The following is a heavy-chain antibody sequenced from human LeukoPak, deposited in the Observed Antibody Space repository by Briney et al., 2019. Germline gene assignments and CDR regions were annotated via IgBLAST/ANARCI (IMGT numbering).Heavy chain of an antibody. CDR3: ARERNVLLWFGELLGYFDY. D-gene: IGHD3-10*01. CDR2: INHSGST. CDR1: GGSISSRVHY. Sequence: PSETLSLTCSVSGGSISSRVHYWGWIRQPPGKGLEWIGEINHSGSTNYNPSLKSRVTISVDTSKNQFSLKLSSVTAADTAVYYCARERNVLLWFGELLGYFDYWGQGTLVTVSS. J-gene: IGHJ4*02. V-gene: IGHV4-39*07.